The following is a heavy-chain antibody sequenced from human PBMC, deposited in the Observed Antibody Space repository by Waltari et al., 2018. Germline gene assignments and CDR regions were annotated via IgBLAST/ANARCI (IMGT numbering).Heavy chain of an antibody. D-gene: IGHD2-15*01. CDR1: GGSFSDYY. CDR3: ARLVVVRSAGGAYYFDY. CDR2: IHHSGNT. V-gene: IGHV4-34*02. Sequence: QVQLQQWGAGLLKPSETLSLTCKCYGGSFSDYYWSWIRQPPGKGLEWIGEIHHSGNTNYNPSLKIRVIVSIDTSKGQFSLKLTSVTAADTAVYYCARLVVVRSAGGAYYFDYWGQGTLVTVSS. J-gene: IGHJ4*02.